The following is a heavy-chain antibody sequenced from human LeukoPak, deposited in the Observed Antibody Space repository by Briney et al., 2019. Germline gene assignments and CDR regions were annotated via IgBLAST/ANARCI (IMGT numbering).Heavy chain of an antibody. CDR1: GFTFDDYA. J-gene: IGHJ6*03. CDR2: ISWDGGST. CDR3: ARDGGSYYSYMDV. D-gene: IGHD1-26*01. V-gene: IGHV3-43D*03. Sequence: RSGGCLRLSCAASGFTFDDYAMHWVRQAPGKGLEWVSLISWDGGSTYYADSVKGRFTIPRDDRKNSLYLQMNSLRAEDPALYYCARDGGSYYSYMDVWGKGTTVTVSS.